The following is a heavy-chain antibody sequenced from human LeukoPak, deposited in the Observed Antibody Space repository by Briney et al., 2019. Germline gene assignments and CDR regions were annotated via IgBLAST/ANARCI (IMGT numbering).Heavy chain of an antibody. CDR1: GFTFSGSA. CDR2: IRSKANSYAT. CDR3: TRLAYYDFWSGSPDAFDI. J-gene: IGHJ3*02. Sequence: PGGSLRLSCAASGFTFSGSAMHWVRQASGKGLEWVGRIRSKANSYATAYPASVKGRFTISRDDSKNTAYLQMNSLKTEDTAVYYCTRLAYYDFWSGSPDAFDIWGQGTMVTVSS. V-gene: IGHV3-73*01. D-gene: IGHD3-3*01.